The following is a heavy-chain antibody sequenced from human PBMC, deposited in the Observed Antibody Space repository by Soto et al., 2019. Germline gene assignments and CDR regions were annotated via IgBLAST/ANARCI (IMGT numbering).Heavy chain of an antibody. CDR3: ERETIWRSHPIFDY. CDR1: GGSFSGYY. V-gene: IGHV4-34*01. CDR2: INHSGST. D-gene: IGHD2-15*01. J-gene: IGHJ4*02. Sequence: SETLSLTCAVYGGSFSGYYWSWIRQPPGKGLEWIGEINHSGSTNYNPSLKSRVTISVDTSKNQFSLKLSSVTAADTAVYYCERETIWRSHPIFDYWGQGTLVTVSS.